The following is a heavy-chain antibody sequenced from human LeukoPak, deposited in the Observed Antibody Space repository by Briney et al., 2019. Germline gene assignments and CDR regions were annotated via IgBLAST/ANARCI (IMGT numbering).Heavy chain of an antibody. CDR3: AKYKGDYSNSPGAY. CDR1: GFTFSSYA. CDR2: ISGSGGST. D-gene: IGHD6-13*01. J-gene: IGHJ4*02. V-gene: IGHV3-23*01. Sequence: GGSLRLSCAASGFTFSSYAMSWVRQAPGKGLEWVSAISGSGGSTNYADSVKGRFTISRDNSKNTLYLQMNSLRAEDTAVYYCAKYKGDYSNSPGAYWGQGTLVTVSS.